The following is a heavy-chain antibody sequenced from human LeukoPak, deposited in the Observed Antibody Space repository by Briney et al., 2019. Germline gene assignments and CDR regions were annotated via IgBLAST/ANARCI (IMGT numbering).Heavy chain of an antibody. D-gene: IGHD1-26*01. CDR1: GFTVSSNY. Sequence: GGSLRLSCAASGFTVSSNYMSWVRQAPGKGLEWVSVIYSGGSTYYADSVKGRFTISRDNSKNTLYLQMNSLRAEDTAVYHCARDHSGGATYYFDYWGQGTLVTVSS. V-gene: IGHV3-66*02. CDR3: ARDHSGGATYYFDY. J-gene: IGHJ4*02. CDR2: IYSGGST.